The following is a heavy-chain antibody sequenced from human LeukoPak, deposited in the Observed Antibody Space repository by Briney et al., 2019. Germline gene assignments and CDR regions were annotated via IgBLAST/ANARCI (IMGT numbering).Heavy chain of an antibody. D-gene: IGHD3-9*01. CDR2: IYTSGST. CDR1: GGSISSYY. CDR3: ARDQYFDWYENNWFDP. V-gene: IGHV4-4*07. Sequence: SETLSLTCTVSGGSISSYYWSWIRQPAGKGLKWIGRIYTSGSTNYNPSLKSRVTMSVDTSKNQFSLKLSSVTAADTAVYYCARDQYFDWYENNWFDPWGQGTLVTVSS. J-gene: IGHJ5*02.